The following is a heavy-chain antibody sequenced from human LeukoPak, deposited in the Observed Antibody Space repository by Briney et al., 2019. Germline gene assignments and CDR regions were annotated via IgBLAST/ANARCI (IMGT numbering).Heavy chain of an antibody. CDR3: TSDPTSNWGSFDY. CDR1: GFTLSGSA. J-gene: IGHJ4*02. Sequence: GGSLRLSCAASGFTLSGSAMHWVRQASGKGLEWVGRIRSKANNYGTAYAASVKGRFTISRDDSKNTAYLQMNSLKTEDTAVYYCTSDPTSNWGSFDYWGQGTLVTVSS. V-gene: IGHV3-73*01. CDR2: IRSKANNYGT. D-gene: IGHD7-27*01.